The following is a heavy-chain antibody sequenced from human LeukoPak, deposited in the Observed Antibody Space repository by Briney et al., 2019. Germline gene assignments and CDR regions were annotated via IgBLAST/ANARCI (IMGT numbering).Heavy chain of an antibody. Sequence: PGGSLRLSCAASGFTFSSYAMSWVRQAPGKGLEWVSAISGSGGSTYYADSVKGRFTISRDNSKNTLYLQMNSLRAEDTAVYYCAKVGDYYDSSGYYWGFDYWGQGTLVTVSS. V-gene: IGHV3-23*01. CDR1: GFTFSSYA. CDR3: AKVGDYYDSSGYYWGFDY. D-gene: IGHD3-22*01. CDR2: ISGSGGST. J-gene: IGHJ4*02.